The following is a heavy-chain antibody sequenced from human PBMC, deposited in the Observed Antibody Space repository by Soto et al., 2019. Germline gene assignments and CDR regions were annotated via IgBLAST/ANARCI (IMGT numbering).Heavy chain of an antibody. J-gene: IGHJ4*02. Sequence: QVQLVQSGAEVKRPGSSVKVSCKASGDTFTFYSINWVRQAPGLGLEWMGRINPILSMSNYAQRFQGRVTLPADKSTSTAYVELSSVRSEDTAIYYCASSYGSGYRAFDYWGQGALVTVSS. CDR2: INPILSMS. CDR1: GDTFTFYS. D-gene: IGHD3-10*01. V-gene: IGHV1-69*02. CDR3: ASSYGSGYRAFDY.